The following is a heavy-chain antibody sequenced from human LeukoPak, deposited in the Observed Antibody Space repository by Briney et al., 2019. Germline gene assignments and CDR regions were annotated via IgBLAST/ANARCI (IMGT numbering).Heavy chain of an antibody. Sequence: SETLSLTCTVSGGSISSSSYYWGWIRQPPGKGLEWIGSIYYSGSTYYNPSLKSRVTISVDTSKNQFSLKLSSVTAADTAVYYCARVEGLSTVYWYFDLWGRGTLVTVSS. J-gene: IGHJ2*01. D-gene: IGHD1-1*01. CDR2: IYYSGST. V-gene: IGHV4-39*07. CDR3: ARVEGLSTVYWYFDL. CDR1: GGSISSSSYY.